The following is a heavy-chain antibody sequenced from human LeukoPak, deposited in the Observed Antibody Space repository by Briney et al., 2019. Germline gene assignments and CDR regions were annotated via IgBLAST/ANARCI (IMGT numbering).Heavy chain of an antibody. CDR1: GDSISSGGYS. J-gene: IGHJ4*02. Sequence: SETLSLTCVVSGDSISSGGYSWSWIRQTPGKGLEWIAYIHDSGSTYNNPSLKSRLSISIDTSKNQFSLKLSSVTAADTAVYYCARLRSGYDLFDYWGQGTLVTVSS. CDR3: ARLRSGYDLFDY. CDR2: IHDSGST. V-gene: IGHV4-30-4*07. D-gene: IGHD5-12*01.